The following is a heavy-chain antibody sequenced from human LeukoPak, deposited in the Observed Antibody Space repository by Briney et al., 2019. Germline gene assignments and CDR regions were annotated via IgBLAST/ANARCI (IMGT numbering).Heavy chain of an antibody. CDR2: IYWDDVK. J-gene: IGHJ3*01. Sequence: SGPTLVKPTQTLTLTCTFSGFSRSTSAVGVGWIRQPPGKALEWLALIYWDDVKRYSPSLKSRLTITKDTSKNQVVLTMTNMDPEDRATYCCAHCDTGVLGSRLDTLDFLFQGTIVSDSS. CDR1: GFSRSTSAVG. D-gene: IGHD5-18*01. CDR3: AHCDTGVLGSRLDTLDF. V-gene: IGHV2-5*02.